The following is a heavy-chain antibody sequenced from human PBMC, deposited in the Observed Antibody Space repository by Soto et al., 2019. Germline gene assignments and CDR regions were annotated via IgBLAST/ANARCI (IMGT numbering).Heavy chain of an antibody. Sequence: LSLTCAVYGGSFSGYYWSWIRQPPGKGLEWIGEINHSGSTNYNPSLKSRVTISVDTSKNQFSLKLSSVNAADTSVYYCARSQGGYGSGSYYRRGYFDYWGQGTLVTVS. J-gene: IGHJ4*02. CDR1: GGSFSGYY. V-gene: IGHV4-34*01. CDR3: ARSQGGYGSGSYYRRGYFDY. D-gene: IGHD3-10*01. CDR2: INHSGST.